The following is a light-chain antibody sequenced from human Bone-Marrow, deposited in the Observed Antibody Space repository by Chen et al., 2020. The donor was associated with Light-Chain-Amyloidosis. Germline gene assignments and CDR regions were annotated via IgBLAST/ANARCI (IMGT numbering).Light chain of an antibody. CDR3: SSYTITNTLV. V-gene: IGLV2-14*01. CDR1: SSDVGGDNH. J-gene: IGLJ1*01. Sequence: QSALTQPASVSGSPGQSITISCTGTSSDVGGDNHVSWYQPHPDKAPKLMIYEVTNRPSWVPDRCSASKSDNTASLAISGHQTEDEADYCCSSYTITNTLVFGSGTRVTVL. CDR2: EVT.